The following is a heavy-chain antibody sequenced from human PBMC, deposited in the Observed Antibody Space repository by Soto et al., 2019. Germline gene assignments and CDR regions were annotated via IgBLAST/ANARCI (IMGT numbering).Heavy chain of an antibody. D-gene: IGHD2-2*01. Sequence: SETLSLTCAVYGGSFSGYYWSWIRQPPGKGLEWIGEINHSGSTNYNPSLKSRVTISVDTSKNQFSLKLNSVTAADTAVYYCARGSYCSSTSCPHTYYYYSYYMDVWGEGTTVTVSS. CDR3: ARGSYCSSTSCPHTYYYYSYYMDV. V-gene: IGHV4-34*01. J-gene: IGHJ6*03. CDR2: INHSGST. CDR1: GGSFSGYY.